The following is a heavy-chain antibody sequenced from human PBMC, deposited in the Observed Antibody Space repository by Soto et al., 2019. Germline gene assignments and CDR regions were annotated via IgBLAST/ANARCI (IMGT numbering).Heavy chain of an antibody. Sequence: QVQLVESGGGVVQPGRSLRLSCAASGFTFSSYAMHWVRQAPGKGLEWVAVISYDGSNKYYADSVKGRFTISRDNSKNTLYLQMNSLRAADTAVYYCARVDISGSYYRPFDYWGQGTLVTVSS. D-gene: IGHD1-26*01. CDR2: ISYDGSNK. J-gene: IGHJ4*02. V-gene: IGHV3-30-3*01. CDR3: ARVDISGSYYRPFDY. CDR1: GFTFSSYA.